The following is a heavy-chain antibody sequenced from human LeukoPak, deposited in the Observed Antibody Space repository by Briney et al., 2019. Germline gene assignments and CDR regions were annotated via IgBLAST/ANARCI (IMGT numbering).Heavy chain of an antibody. V-gene: IGHV4-38-2*02. J-gene: IGHJ4*02. D-gene: IGHD3-22*01. CDR3: ARDPGYYDTSGYPAYFDY. Sequence: SETLSLTCTVSGYSISSGYYWGWVRQPPGKGLEWIGTVFHSGSTYSNPSLKSRLTISVDTSKNQFSLKLSSVTAADTAVYYCARDPGYYDTSGYPAYFDYWGQGTLVTVSS. CDR2: VFHSGST. CDR1: GYSISSGYY.